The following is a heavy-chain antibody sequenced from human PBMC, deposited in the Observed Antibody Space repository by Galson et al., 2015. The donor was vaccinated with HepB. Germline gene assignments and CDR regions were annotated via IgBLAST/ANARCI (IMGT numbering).Heavy chain of an antibody. V-gene: IGHV1-2*04. Sequence: SVKVSCKASGYTFTGYYMHWVRQAPGQGLEWMGWINPNSGGTNYAQKFQGWVTMTRDTSISTAYMELSRLRSDDTAVYYCARDKRVYGSGSLFDYWGQGTLVTVSS. D-gene: IGHD3-10*01. CDR1: GYTFTGYY. CDR3: ARDKRVYGSGSLFDY. J-gene: IGHJ4*02. CDR2: INPNSGGT.